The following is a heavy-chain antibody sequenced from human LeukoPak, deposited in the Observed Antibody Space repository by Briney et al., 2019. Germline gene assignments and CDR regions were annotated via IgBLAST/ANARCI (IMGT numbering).Heavy chain of an antibody. D-gene: IGHD5-18*01. CDR2: IHPSGGST. CDR3: ARATLDAAMVYWSFDL. CDR1: GYTFTDHY. J-gene: IGHJ2*01. Sequence: ASVTLPCKASGYTFTDHYMHWVRQAPGQGLEWMGVIHPSGGSTAFAQKFQGRVSMTSDTSTSTVYVELRSLTSDDTAVYYCARATLDAAMVYWSFDLWGRGTLVTVSS. V-gene: IGHV1-46*01.